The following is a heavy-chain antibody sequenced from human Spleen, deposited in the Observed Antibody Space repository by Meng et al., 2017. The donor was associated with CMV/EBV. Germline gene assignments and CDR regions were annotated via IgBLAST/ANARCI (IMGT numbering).Heavy chain of an antibody. CDR1: GFTFSNYDNYA. V-gene: IGHV3-30*04. J-gene: IGHJ4*02. CDR3: AREWERCFDF. CDR2: ISYDGKTK. D-gene: IGHD1-26*01. Sequence: CAASGFTFSNYDNYAMHWVRQAPGKGLEWVAVISYDGKTKNYADSVKGRFTISRDNSKNTLYLQMNSLRGEDTAVYYCAREWERCFDFWGQGTLVTVSS.